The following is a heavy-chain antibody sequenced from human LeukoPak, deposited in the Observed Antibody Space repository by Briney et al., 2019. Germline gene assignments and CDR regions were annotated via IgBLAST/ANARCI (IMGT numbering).Heavy chain of an antibody. CDR2: IYRIGNT. CDR1: GDSISSDY. V-gene: IGHV4-4*08. J-gene: IGHJ1*01. CDR3: AGRGQRYFRD. Sequence: SETLSLTCSVSGDSISSDYWSWIRQPTGKGLEWIGYIYRIGNTDYNPSLKSRVTISLDTSKNQLSLNLTSVTAADTAVYYCAGRGQRYFRDWGQGTLVTVSS.